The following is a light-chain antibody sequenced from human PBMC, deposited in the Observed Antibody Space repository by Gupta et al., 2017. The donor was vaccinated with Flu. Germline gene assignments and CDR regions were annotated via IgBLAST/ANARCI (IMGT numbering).Light chain of an antibody. Sequence: SVSPGERATLSCRASQSVRTDLAWYQQKPGQAPRLRIFGASTRATGIPARFSGSGSGKEFTLTISSLQSEELAVYYCHQYNNLKNWPPSTFGQGTKLEIK. CDR1: QSVRTD. CDR2: GAS. CDR3: HQYNNLKNWPPST. V-gene: IGKV3-15*01. J-gene: IGKJ2*01.